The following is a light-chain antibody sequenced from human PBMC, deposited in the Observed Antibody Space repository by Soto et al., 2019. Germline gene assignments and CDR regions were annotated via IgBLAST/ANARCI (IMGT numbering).Light chain of an antibody. CDR1: QSVSSS. V-gene: IGKV3-11*01. J-gene: IGKJ5*01. CDR2: DAS. Sequence: EIVLTQSPVTLSLSPGDRATLSCMASQSVSSSLAWSQQQPGQAPRLLIYDASNTDTGIPATFSRSGSGTDCTLIIRSLEPEDFAIYYCQQRSSSSTFGQGTRLETK. CDR3: QQRSSSST.